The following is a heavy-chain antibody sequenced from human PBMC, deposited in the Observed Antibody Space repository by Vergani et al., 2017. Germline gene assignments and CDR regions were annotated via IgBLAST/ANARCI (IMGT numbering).Heavy chain of an antibody. Sequence: EVQLLESGGGLVQPGGSLRLSCAASGFTFSSYAMSWVRQAPGKGLEWVANIKQDGSEKYYVDSVKGRFTISRDNAKNSLYLQMNSLRAEDTAVYYCARMEDGYSHFDYWGQGTLVTVSS. CDR3: ARMEDGYSHFDY. J-gene: IGHJ4*02. CDR2: IKQDGSEK. V-gene: IGHV3-7*01. CDR1: GFTFSSYA. D-gene: IGHD5-24*01.